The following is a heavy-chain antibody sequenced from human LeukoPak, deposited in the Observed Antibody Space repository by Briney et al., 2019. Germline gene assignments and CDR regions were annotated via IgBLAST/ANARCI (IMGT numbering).Heavy chain of an antibody. V-gene: IGHV3-23*01. CDR1: GFTFSSSA. CDR3: AKLNDNYYYYGMDV. Sequence: PGGSLRLSCAASGFTFSSSAMSWVRQAPGKGLEWVSLIRGSGDNTYYADSVKGRFTIARDNSKNTLHLQMNSLRAEDTAVYYCAKLNDNYYYYGMDVWGQGTTVTVSS. CDR2: IRGSGDNT. D-gene: IGHD1-1*01. J-gene: IGHJ6*02.